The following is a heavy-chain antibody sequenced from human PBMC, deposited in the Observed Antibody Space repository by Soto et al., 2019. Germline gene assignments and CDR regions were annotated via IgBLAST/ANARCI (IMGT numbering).Heavy chain of an antibody. J-gene: IGHJ3*02. CDR2: TYYRSKWYN. CDR3: ARVIRRWLRGYAFDI. Sequence: QVQLQQSGPGLVKPSQTLSLTCAISGDSVSSNSAAWNWIRQSPSRGLEWLGRTYYRSKWYNEYAVSVTRRIPIHPDTAKNQFSLQLNSVTPEDTAVYYCARVIRRWLRGYAFDIWGQGTMVTVSS. CDR1: GDSVSSNSAA. D-gene: IGHD6-19*01. V-gene: IGHV6-1*01.